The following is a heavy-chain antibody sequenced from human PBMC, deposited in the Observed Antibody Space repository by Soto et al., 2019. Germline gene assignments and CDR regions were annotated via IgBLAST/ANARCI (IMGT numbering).Heavy chain of an antibody. J-gene: IGHJ3*02. CDR2: INYSGST. CDR3: ASQQYYYDSGGFAASEAFDI. CDR1: GGSISSDNSY. D-gene: IGHD3-22*01. V-gene: IGHV4-39*02. Sequence: HLQLQESGPGLVKPSETLSLTCTVSGGSISSDNSYWGWIRQPPGKGLEWIGSINYSGSTYNNPSLRSRVNMSVEAIKIHFAVKLSSMSAADAAAYYCASQQYYYDSGGFAASEAFDIWCQGTMVTVSS.